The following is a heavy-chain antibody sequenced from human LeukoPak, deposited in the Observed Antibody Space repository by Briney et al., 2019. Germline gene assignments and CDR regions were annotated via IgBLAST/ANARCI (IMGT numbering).Heavy chain of an antibody. CDR3: ARGRGPGRGYSYGYDY. Sequence: GASVKVSCKASGGTFISYAISWVRQAPGQGLEWMGRIIPIFGTANYAQKFQGRVTITTDESTSTAYMELSSLRSEDTAVYYCARGRGPGRGYSYGYDYWGQGTLVTVSS. J-gene: IGHJ4*02. D-gene: IGHD5-18*01. CDR1: GGTFISYA. CDR2: IIPIFGTA. V-gene: IGHV1-69*05.